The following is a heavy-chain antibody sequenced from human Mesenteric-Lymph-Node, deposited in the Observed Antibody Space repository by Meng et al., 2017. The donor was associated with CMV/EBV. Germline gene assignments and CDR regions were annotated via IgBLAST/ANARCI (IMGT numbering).Heavy chain of an antibody. D-gene: IGHD6-13*01. V-gene: IGHV1-69*05. Sequence: SVKVSCKASGYTFTSYAISWVRQAPGQGLEWMGGIIPIFGTANYAQKFQGRVTITTDESTSTAYMELSSLRSEDTAVYYCARGRSSSWYLVPGMDVWGQGTTVTVSS. CDR2: IIPIFGTA. CDR3: ARGRSSSWYLVPGMDV. CDR1: GYTFTSYA. J-gene: IGHJ6*02.